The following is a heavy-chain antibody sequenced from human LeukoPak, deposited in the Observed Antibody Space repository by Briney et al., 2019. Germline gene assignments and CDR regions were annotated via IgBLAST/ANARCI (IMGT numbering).Heavy chain of an antibody. CDR3: ARGEMATAPFDY. J-gene: IGHJ4*02. D-gene: IGHD5-24*01. CDR2: IYSGGST. V-gene: IGHV3-53*01. Sequence: GSLRLSCAASGFTVSSNYMSWVRQAPGKGLEWVSVIYSGGSTYYADSVKGRFTISRDNSKNTLYLQMNSLRAEDTAVYYCARGEMATAPFDYWGQGTLVTVSS. CDR1: GFTVSSNY.